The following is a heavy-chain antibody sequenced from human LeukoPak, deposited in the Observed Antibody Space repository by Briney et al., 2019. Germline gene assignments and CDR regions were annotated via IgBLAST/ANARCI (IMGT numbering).Heavy chain of an antibody. V-gene: IGHV3-23*01. D-gene: IGHD2-15*01. J-gene: IGHJ4*02. CDR2: ISGSGGST. CDR3: AKTPRRYCSGGSCSYFDY. Sequence: GGSLRLSCAASGFTFSSYAMSWVRQAPGKGLEWVSAISGSGGSTYYADSVKGRFTISRDNSKNTLYLQMNSLRAEDTAVYYCAKTPRRYCSGGSCSYFDYWGQETLVIVSS. CDR1: GFTFSSYA.